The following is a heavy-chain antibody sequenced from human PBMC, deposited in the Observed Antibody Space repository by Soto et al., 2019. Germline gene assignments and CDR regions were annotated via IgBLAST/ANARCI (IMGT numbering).Heavy chain of an antibody. J-gene: IGHJ6*03. D-gene: IGHD3-9*01. CDR1: GFTFNNYW. V-gene: IGHV3-7*01. Sequence: SLRLSCAASGFTFNNYWLSWVRQAPGQGLEWVANMNQDGTIKYYVDSVKGRFTISRDNAENSLFLQMNSLRAEDTAVYYCTKPPSYYDILTGYRAYYYYYMDVWGKGTTVTVSS. CDR3: TKPPSYYDILTGYRAYYYYYMDV. CDR2: MNQDGTIK.